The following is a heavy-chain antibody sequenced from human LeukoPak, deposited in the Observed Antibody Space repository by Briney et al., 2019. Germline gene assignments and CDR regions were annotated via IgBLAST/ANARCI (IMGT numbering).Heavy chain of an antibody. V-gene: IGHV3-7*05. J-gene: IGHJ5*02. CDR2: IKQDGSEK. Sequence: GGSLRLSCAASGFTFSNYWMICVRQAPGKGLEWVGNIKQDGSEKRYADSVRGRFTISRDNAQTSLYLQMNSLRAEDTAVYYCARASDPWLQLTWGQGTLVTVSS. CDR3: ARASDPWLQLT. D-gene: IGHD5-24*01. CDR1: GFTFSNYW.